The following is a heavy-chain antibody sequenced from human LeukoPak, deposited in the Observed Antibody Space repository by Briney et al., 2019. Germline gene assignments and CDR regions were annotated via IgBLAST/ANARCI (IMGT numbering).Heavy chain of an antibody. CDR3: ARECRSTSCWIFDY. V-gene: IGHV3-21*01. Sequence: GGSLRLSCXASGFTFSTYSMNWVRQAPGKGVEWVSSISSRSSYIYFADSVKGRFTISRENAKNSLYLQMNSLRAEDTAVYYCARECRSTSCWIFDYWGQGTLVTVSS. J-gene: IGHJ4*02. CDR1: GFTFSTYS. D-gene: IGHD2-2*01. CDR2: ISSRSSYI.